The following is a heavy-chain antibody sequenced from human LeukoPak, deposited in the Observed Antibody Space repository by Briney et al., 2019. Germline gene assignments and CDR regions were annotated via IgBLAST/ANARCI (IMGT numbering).Heavy chain of an antibody. CDR1: GGTFNSYG. J-gene: IGHJ3*02. CDR2: ISAYNGNT. Sequence: ASVKVFCKAPGGTFNSYGISWVRQAPGQGLEWMGWISAYNGNTNYAQKLQGRVTMTTDTSTSTAYMELRSLRSDDTAVYYCAREGHYGGTNAFDIWGQGTMVTVSS. D-gene: IGHD4-23*01. CDR3: AREGHYGGTNAFDI. V-gene: IGHV1-18*01.